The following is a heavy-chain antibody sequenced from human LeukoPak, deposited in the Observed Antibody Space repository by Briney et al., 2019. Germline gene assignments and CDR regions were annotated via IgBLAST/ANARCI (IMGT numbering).Heavy chain of an antibody. V-gene: IGHV3-23*01. CDR3: AKAPWELPGRDLDY. D-gene: IGHD1-26*01. Sequence: GGSLRPSCAASGFTFSSYAMSWVRQAPGKGLEWVSAISGSGGSTYYADSVKGRFTISRDNSKNTLYLQMNSLRAEDTAVYYCAKAPWELPGRDLDYWGQGTLVTVSS. CDR1: GFTFSSYA. J-gene: IGHJ4*02. CDR2: ISGSGGST.